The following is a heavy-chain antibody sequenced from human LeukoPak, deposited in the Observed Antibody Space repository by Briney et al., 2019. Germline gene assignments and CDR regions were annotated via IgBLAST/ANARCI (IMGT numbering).Heavy chain of an antibody. V-gene: IGHV3-23*01. CDR3: AKGRLSSGWYDAFDI. Sequence: GGSLRLSCAASGFTFSSYAMSWVRQAPGKGLEWVSAISGSGGSTYYADSVKGRFTISRDNSKNTLYLQMDSLRAEDTAVYYCAKGRLSSGWYDAFDIWGQGTMVTVSS. J-gene: IGHJ3*02. CDR2: ISGSGGST. CDR1: GFTFSSYA. D-gene: IGHD6-19*01.